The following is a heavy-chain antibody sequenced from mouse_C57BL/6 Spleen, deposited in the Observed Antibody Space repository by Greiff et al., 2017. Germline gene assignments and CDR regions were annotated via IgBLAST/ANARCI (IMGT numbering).Heavy chain of an antibody. Sequence: QVQLQQPGAELVKPGASVKLSCKASGYTFTSYWMHWVKQRPGQGLEWIGMIHPNSGSTNYNEKFKSKATLTVDKSSSTAYMQLSSLTSEDSAVYYCASRYDWFAYWGQGTLVTVSA. CDR2: IHPNSGST. D-gene: IGHD2-12*01. V-gene: IGHV1-64*01. CDR3: ASRYDWFAY. CDR1: GYTFTSYW. J-gene: IGHJ3*01.